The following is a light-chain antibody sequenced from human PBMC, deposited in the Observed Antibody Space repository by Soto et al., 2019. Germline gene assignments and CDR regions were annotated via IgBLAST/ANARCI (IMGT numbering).Light chain of an antibody. CDR1: QNVSGNY. CDR2: GAS. J-gene: IGKJ2*01. V-gene: IGKV3-20*01. CDR3: QQFGSSPPMYT. Sequence: EIVLTQSPGTLSLSPGERATLSCRASQNVSGNYLAWYQQKPGQAPRLFIYGASSRATGIPDRFSGSGSGTDFTFTISRLEPEDFAVYYCQQFGSSPPMYTFGQGTQLEMK.